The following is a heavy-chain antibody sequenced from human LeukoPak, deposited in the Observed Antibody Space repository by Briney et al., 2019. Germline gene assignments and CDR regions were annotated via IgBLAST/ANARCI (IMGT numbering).Heavy chain of an antibody. CDR1: GGSISSYY. D-gene: IGHD3-10*01. CDR3: ARRGLHSFDP. CDR2: IYTSGST. Sequence: SETLSLTCTVSGGSISSYYWSWIRQPPGKGLEWIGYIYTSGSTNYNPSLKSRVTISVDTSKNQFSLKLSSVTAADTAVYYCARRGLHSFDPWGQGTLVIVYS. J-gene: IGHJ5*02. V-gene: IGHV4-4*09.